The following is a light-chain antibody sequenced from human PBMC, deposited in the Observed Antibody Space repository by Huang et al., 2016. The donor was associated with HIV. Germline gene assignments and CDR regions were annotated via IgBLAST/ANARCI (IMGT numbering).Light chain of an antibody. CDR2: KAS. Sequence: DIQMTQSASTLSASVGDRVTITCRASPTISNWLAWYQQKPGKAPNLLIYKASTLESGVPSRFSGSGSGTEFTLTISSLQPDDFATYYCHHYNSYSGAFGQGTKLEIK. J-gene: IGKJ1*01. CDR1: PTISNW. V-gene: IGKV1-5*03. CDR3: HHYNSYSGA.